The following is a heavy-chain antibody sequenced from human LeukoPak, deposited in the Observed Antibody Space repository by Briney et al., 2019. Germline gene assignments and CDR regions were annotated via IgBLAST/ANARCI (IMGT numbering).Heavy chain of an antibody. CDR3: AREGKGYYFDY. J-gene: IGHJ4*02. CDR1: GGTFSSFA. CDR2: ISAYNGNT. V-gene: IGHV1-18*01. Sequence: GASVKVSCKASGGTFSSFAISWVRQAPGQGLEWMGWISAYNGNTNYAQKLQGRVTMTTDTSTSTAYMELRSLRSDDTAVYYCAREGKGYYFDYWGQGTLVTVS.